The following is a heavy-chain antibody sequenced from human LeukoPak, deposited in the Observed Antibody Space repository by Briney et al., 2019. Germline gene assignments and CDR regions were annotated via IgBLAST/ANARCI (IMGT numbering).Heavy chain of an antibody. CDR2: IYSGGST. V-gene: IGHV3-53*01. CDR3: AGGDNYGTEAFDI. D-gene: IGHD4-11*01. J-gene: IGHJ3*02. CDR1: GFTVSSNY. Sequence: PGGSLRLSCAASGFTVSSNYMSWVRQAPGKGLEWVSVIYSGGSTYYADSVKGRFTISRDNSKNTLYLQMNSLRAEDTAVYYCAGGDNYGTEAFDIWGQGTMVTVSS.